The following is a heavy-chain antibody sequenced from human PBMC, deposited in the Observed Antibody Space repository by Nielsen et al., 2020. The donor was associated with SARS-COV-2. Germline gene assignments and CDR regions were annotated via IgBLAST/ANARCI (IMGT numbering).Heavy chain of an antibody. V-gene: IGHV4-4*02. CDR1: GASVSSHDW. Sequence: SETLSLTCAVSGASVSSHDWWTWARQSPGKGLEWIGEVSHSGSTNYNPSLKSRVTLSMDKSKNQFSLRLTSVSAADTAVYFCARGDLVVVPSPLLGLGPIFYYFCLDVWGKGTTVIVSS. D-gene: IGHD2-2*02. CDR2: VSHSGST. CDR3: ARGDLVVVPSPLLGLGPIFYYFCLDV. J-gene: IGHJ6*03.